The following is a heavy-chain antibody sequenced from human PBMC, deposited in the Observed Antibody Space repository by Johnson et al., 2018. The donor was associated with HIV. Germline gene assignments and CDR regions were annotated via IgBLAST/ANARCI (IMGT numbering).Heavy chain of an antibody. CDR2: IYSGCST. CDR3: ARDSVILVDGAFDI. D-gene: IGHD2-15*01. Sequence: VQLVESGGGLVQPGGSLRLSCAASGFTVSSNYMSWVRQAPGKGLEWVSVIYSGCSTYYADSVKGRFTIPRDNSKNTLYLQMNSLRAEDTAVYYCARDSVILVDGAFDIWGQGTIVTVSS. J-gene: IGHJ3*02. CDR1: GFTVSSNY. V-gene: IGHV3-66*01.